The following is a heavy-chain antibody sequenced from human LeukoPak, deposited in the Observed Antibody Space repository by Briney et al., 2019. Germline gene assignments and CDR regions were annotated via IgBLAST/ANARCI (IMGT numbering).Heavy chain of an antibody. V-gene: IGHV5-51*01. CDR1: GYSFTSYW. J-gene: IGHJ6*03. D-gene: IGHD4-17*01. Sequence: GESLKISCKGSGYSFTSYWIGWVRQMPGKGLEWMGIIYPGDSDTRYSPSFQGQVTISADKSISTAYLQWSSLKASDTAMYYCARHRNGDYDPNYYYYYYMDVWGKGTTVTVSS. CDR2: IYPGDSDT. CDR3: ARHRNGDYDPNYYYYYYMDV.